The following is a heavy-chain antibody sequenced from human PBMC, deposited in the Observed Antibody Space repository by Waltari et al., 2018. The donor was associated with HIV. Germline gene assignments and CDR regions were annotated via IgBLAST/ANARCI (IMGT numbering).Heavy chain of an antibody. J-gene: IGHJ4*02. CDR2: IYSSGSA. D-gene: IGHD3-10*01. V-gene: IGHV4-59*01. CDR1: GDSMTSYY. CDR3: ARYGSGHRHFGY. Sequence: QVQLQESGPGLLKPSATLSLTCSVSGDSMTSYYWAWIRQPPGKGLEWIGYIYSSGSASYSPSLQSRLTISVDTSKNQFSLKLTSVTAADTAVYYCARYGSGHRHFGYWGQGALVIVSS.